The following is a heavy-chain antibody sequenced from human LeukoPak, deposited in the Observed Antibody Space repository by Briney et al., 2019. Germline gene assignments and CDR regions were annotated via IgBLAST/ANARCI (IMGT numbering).Heavy chain of an antibody. CDR1: GFTVSSNY. J-gene: IGHJ6*02. V-gene: IGHV3-66*01. Sequence: GGSLRLSCAASGFTVSSNYMRWVRHASGKGLEWVSVIYSGGSTYYADSVQGRFTVSRDSSENTLYLQMDSLRAEETGVYYCAKYQSGSTGGMDVWGQGTTVTVSS. D-gene: IGHD1-26*01. CDR3: AKYQSGSTGGMDV. CDR2: IYSGGST.